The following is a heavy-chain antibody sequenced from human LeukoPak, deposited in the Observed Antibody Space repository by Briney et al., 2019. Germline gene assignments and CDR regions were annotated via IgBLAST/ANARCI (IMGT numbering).Heavy chain of an antibody. J-gene: IGHJ5*02. D-gene: IGHD3-9*01. V-gene: IGHV1-69*01. CDR3: ARVRYYDILTGYQSVWFDP. Sequence: ASVKVSCKASGGTFSSYAISWVRQAPGQGLEWMGGIIPIFGTANYAQKFQGRVTIIADESTSTAYMELSSLRSEDTAVYYCARVRYYDILTGYQSVWFDPWGQGTLVTVSS. CDR1: GGTFSSYA. CDR2: IIPIFGTA.